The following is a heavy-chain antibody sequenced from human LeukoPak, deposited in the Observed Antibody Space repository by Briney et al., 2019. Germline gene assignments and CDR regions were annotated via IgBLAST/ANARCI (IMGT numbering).Heavy chain of an antibody. J-gene: IGHJ5*02. Sequence: GGSLRLSCAASGFTFSSYEMNWVRQAPGKGLEWVSYISSTGTTTYYADSVKGRFTISRDNAKNSLYLQMNSLTAEDTAVYYCARAGPWGQGTLVTVSS. V-gene: IGHV3-48*03. CDR2: ISSTGTTT. CDR1: GFTFSSYE. CDR3: ARAGP.